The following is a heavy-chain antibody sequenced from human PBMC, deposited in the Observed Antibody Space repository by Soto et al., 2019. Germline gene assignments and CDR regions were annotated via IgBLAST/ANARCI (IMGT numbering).Heavy chain of an antibody. Sequence: QVQLPESGPRLVEASQTLSLTCTVSNASITSSGYYWSWVRQPPGKRLEWIGYIYHSGSTFYSPSLQSRLTMSVDTSKNQFSLTLRSVTAADTAVYHCARMSGTYYVPDYWGQGTLVTVSS. J-gene: IGHJ4*02. CDR1: NASITSSGYY. CDR3: ARMSGTYYVPDY. V-gene: IGHV4-31*03. D-gene: IGHD1-26*01. CDR2: IYHSGST.